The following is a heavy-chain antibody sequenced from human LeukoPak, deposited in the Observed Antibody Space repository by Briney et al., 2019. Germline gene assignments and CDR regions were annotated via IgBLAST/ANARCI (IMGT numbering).Heavy chain of an antibody. Sequence: GESLKISCKGSGYSFTAYWIAWVRQMPGQGLEWMGIIYPGDSDTRYSPSFQGQVTISADKSMTTAYLQWSSLKASDTAIYYCERPAGTGASFSALDIWGQGTMVTVSS. CDR3: ERPAGTGASFSALDI. CDR2: IYPGDSDT. D-gene: IGHD6-13*01. V-gene: IGHV5-51*01. CDR1: GYSFTAYW. J-gene: IGHJ3*02.